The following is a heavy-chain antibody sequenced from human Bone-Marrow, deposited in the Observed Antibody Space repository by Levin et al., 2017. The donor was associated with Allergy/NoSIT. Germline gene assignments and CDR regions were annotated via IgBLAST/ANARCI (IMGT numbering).Heavy chain of an antibody. Sequence: SLKISCATSKFMFDDYGMYWVRQAPGKGLEWVSGISWNSGKTHYADSVKGRFVISRDNAKNSLYLQMNSLRTEDTALYYCVKSLYTMTIHDGFDFWGQGTMVTVSA. D-gene: IGHD2-8*01. CDR2: ISWNSGKT. V-gene: IGHV3-9*01. CDR1: KFMFDDYG. CDR3: VKSLYTMTIHDGFDF. J-gene: IGHJ3*01.